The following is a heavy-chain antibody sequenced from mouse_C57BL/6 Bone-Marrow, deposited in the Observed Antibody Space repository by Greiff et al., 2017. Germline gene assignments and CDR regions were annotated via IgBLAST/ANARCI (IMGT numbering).Heavy chain of an antibody. Sequence: QVQLQQSGPELVKPGASVKISCKASGYALSSSWMNWVKQRPGKGLEWIGRIYPGDGDTNYNGKFKGKATLTADKSSSTAYMQLSSLTSEDSAVYFCANLHYYGSSWYFDVWGTGTTVTVSS. V-gene: IGHV1-82*01. CDR2: IYPGDGDT. D-gene: IGHD1-1*01. CDR3: ANLHYYGSSWYFDV. CDR1: GYALSSSW. J-gene: IGHJ1*03.